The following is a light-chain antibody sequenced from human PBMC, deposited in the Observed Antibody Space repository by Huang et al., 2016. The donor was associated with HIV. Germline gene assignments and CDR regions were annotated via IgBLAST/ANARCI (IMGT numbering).Light chain of an antibody. V-gene: IGKV3-20*01. CDR2: CAS. J-gene: IGKJ4*01. CDR1: QSVSRRY. Sequence: EIVLQQSPGTLSLSPGERATLSCRASQSVSRRYLALYQQKPGQSPRLLIFCASSRATGIPDRFSGSGSGTDFTLTISRLEPEDFAVYHCQQYGSSPLTFGGGTKVEIK. CDR3: QQYGSSPLT.